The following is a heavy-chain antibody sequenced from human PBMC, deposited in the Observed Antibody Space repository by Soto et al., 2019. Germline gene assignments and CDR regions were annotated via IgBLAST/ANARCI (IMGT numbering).Heavy chain of an antibody. V-gene: IGHV4-34*01. CDR3: ARGFTSIAARLSWFDP. CDR1: GGSFSGYY. Sequence: SETLSLTCAVYGGSFSGYYWSWIRQPPGKGLEWMGEINHSGSTNYNPSLKSRVTISVETSKNQFSLKLSSVTAADTAVYYCARGFTSIAARLSWFDPGGQGTLVPVSS. CDR2: INHSGST. D-gene: IGHD6-6*01. J-gene: IGHJ5*02.